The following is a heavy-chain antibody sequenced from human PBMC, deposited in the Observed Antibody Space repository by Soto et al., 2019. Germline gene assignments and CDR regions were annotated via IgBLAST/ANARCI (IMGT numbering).Heavy chain of an antibody. CDR3: AKSYSSSWYPDAFDI. V-gene: IGHV3-23*01. D-gene: IGHD6-13*01. CDR1: GFTFSNYA. CDR2: ISVSSTVT. Sequence: PGGSLRLSCAASGFTFSNYAMSWVRQAPGKGLEWVSGISVSSTVTHYSDSVKGRFTISRDNSKKKLYLQMNSLRAEDTAVYYCAKSYSSSWYPDAFDIWGQGTMVTVSS. J-gene: IGHJ3*02.